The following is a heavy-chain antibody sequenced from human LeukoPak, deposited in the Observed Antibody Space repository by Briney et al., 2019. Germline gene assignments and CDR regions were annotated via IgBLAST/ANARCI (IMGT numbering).Heavy chain of an antibody. Sequence: SETLSLTCTVSGGSVSSGSYYWSWIRQPPGKGLEWIGYIYYSGSTNYNPSLKSRATISVDTSKNRFSLRLSSMSAADTALYYCARVGGTTTRYFDYWGQGTLVTVSS. V-gene: IGHV4-61*03. J-gene: IGHJ4*02. CDR2: IYYSGST. CDR3: ARVGGTTTRYFDY. D-gene: IGHD1-1*01. CDR1: GGSVSSGSYY.